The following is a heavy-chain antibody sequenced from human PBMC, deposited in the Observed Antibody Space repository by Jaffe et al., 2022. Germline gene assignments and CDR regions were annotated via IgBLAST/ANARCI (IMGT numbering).Heavy chain of an antibody. CDR1: GGSISSGSYY. Sequence: QVQLQESGPGLVKPSQTLSLTCTVSGGSISSGSYYWSWIRQPAGKGLEWIGRIYTSGSTNYNPSLKSRVTISVDTSKNQFSLKLSSVTAADTAVYYCARDSTTDMITFGGVMDVWGKGTTVTVSS. J-gene: IGHJ6*04. D-gene: IGHD3-16*01. V-gene: IGHV4-61*02. CDR3: ARDSTTDMITFGGVMDV. CDR2: IYTSGST.